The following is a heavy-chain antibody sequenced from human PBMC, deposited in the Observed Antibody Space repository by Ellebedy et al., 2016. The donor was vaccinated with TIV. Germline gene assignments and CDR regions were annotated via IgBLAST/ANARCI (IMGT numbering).Heavy chain of an antibody. Sequence: GESLKISCAASGFTFSSYSMNWVRQAPGKGLEWVSSITSTSYIYYADSVKGRFTISRDNGKNSLYLQMNSLRVEDTAVYYCARDRPGIIYGFDVWGQGTTVTVSS. CDR3: ARDRPGIIYGFDV. D-gene: IGHD3-16*01. J-gene: IGHJ6*02. V-gene: IGHV3-21*01. CDR2: ITSTSYI. CDR1: GFTFSSYS.